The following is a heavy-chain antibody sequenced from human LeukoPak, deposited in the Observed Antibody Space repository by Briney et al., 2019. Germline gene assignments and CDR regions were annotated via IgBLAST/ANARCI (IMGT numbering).Heavy chain of an antibody. CDR1: GFTFSSYE. J-gene: IGHJ6*02. CDR3: APLGVRGMDV. Sequence: GGSLRISCAASGFTFSSYEKNWVRQAPGKGLEWVSYISSSGSTIYYADSVKGRFTISRDNAKNSLYLQMNSLRAEDTAVYYCAPLGVRGMDVWGQGTTVTVSS. CDR2: ISSSGSTI. V-gene: IGHV3-48*03. D-gene: IGHD3-10*01.